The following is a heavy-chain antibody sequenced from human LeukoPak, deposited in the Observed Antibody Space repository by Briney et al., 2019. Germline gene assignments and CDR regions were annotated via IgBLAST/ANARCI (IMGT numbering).Heavy chain of an antibody. V-gene: IGHV4-39*01. J-gene: IGHJ5*02. CDR2: INYSGST. CDR3: ARRVPYGSASYELDT. Sequence: PSETLSLTCTVSSGSISGNSYYWAWIRQPPGKGLEWIGSINYSGSTYYNPSLKSRVTMAVDTSKNQFSLRLSSVTAADTAVFYCARRVPYGSASYELDTWGQGTLVTVSS. CDR1: SGSISGNSYY. D-gene: IGHD3-10*01.